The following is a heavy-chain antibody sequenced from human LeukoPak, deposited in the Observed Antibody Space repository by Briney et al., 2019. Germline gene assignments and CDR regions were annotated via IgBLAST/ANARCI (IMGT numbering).Heavy chain of an antibody. CDR3: ARARIAVAGPFDY. J-gene: IGHJ4*02. V-gene: IGHV1-3*01. CDR1: GYTFTAYA. D-gene: IGHD6-19*01. Sequence: ASVKVSRKASGYTFTAYAVYWVRHVPGQRLEWMGWINAGNGYTKYSQKFQGRVTITRDTSASTTYMELSSLRSEDTAVYYCARARIAVAGPFDYWGQGTLVTVSS. CDR2: INAGNGYT.